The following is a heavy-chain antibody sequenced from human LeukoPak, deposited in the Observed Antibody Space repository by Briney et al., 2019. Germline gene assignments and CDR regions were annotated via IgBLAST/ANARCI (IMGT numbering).Heavy chain of an antibody. J-gene: IGHJ4*02. Sequence: PSETLSLTCTVSGDSISNYYWSWIRQPPGKGLEWIGYIYYSVNTDYNPTLKSRLTISVDPSKNQFSLKVSSVTAWDTAVYYCARCLYDFWSGYPLDYGGQGTLVTVPS. CDR1: GDSISNYY. CDR3: ARCLYDFWSGYPLDY. D-gene: IGHD3-3*01. V-gene: IGHV4-59*12. CDR2: IYYSVNT.